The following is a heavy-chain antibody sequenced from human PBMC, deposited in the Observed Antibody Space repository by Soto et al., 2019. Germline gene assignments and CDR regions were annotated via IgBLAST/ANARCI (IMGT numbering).Heavy chain of an antibody. CDR3: ARGSTWQGRDWIDP. D-gene: IGHD6-13*01. V-gene: IGHV4-39*01. CDR1: GDSVSNSGYC. Sequence: PSETLSLTCTVSGDSVSNSGYCWGWIRQSPGKRLEWIGSVSFSGSKYYNPSLRSRVTFSVDTSKTLISLKLRSVTAADTAVYYCARGSTWQGRDWIDPWGQGTLVTVSS. J-gene: IGHJ5*02. CDR2: VSFSGSK.